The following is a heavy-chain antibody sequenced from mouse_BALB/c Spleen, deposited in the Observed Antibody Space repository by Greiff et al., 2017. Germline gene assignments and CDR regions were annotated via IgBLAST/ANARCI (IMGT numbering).Heavy chain of an antibody. V-gene: IGHV5-9-4*01. CDR2: ISSGGSYT. CDR1: GFTFSSYA. CDR3: ARVFYYGSDYAMDY. D-gene: IGHD1-1*01. J-gene: IGHJ4*01. Sequence: EVQVVESGGGLVKPGGSLKLSCAASGFTFSSYAMSWVRQSPEKRLEWVAEISSGGSYTYYPDTVTGRFTISRDNAKNTLYLEMSSLRSEDTAMYYCARVFYYGSDYAMDYWGQGTSVTVSS.